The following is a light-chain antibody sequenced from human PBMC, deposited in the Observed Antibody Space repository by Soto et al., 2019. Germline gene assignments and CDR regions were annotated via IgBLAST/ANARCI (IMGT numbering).Light chain of an antibody. V-gene: IGKV3D-15*01. CDR1: QSVSSN. Sequence: EIVMTQSPATPSVSPGERATLSCRASQSVSSNLAWYQQKPGQAPRLLIYGASIRATGIPARFSGSGSGTEFTLTISSLQSEDFAVYYCQQYNNWPPRFTFGPGTKVDIK. J-gene: IGKJ3*01. CDR3: QQYNNWPPRFT. CDR2: GAS.